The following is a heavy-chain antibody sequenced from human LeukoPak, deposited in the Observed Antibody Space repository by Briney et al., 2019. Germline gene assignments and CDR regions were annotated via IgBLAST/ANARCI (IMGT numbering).Heavy chain of an antibody. J-gene: IGHJ6*03. D-gene: IGHD3-10*01. V-gene: IGHV4-59*01. Sequence: KPSETLSLTCTVSDDSISDYYRGWIRQPPGKGLEWIGYIYYSGSTNYNPSLKSRVTISVDTSKNQFSLKLSSVTAADTAVYYCARAPVPFRRYYYYMDVWGKGTTVTVSS. CDR1: DDSISDYY. CDR2: IYYSGST. CDR3: ARAPVPFRRYYYYMDV.